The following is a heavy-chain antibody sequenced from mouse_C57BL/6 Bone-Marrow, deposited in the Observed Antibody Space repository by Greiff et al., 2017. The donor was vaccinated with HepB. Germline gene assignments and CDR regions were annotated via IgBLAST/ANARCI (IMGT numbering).Heavy chain of an antibody. D-gene: IGHD4-1*01. CDR2: IYPGNSDT. CDR3: TRVNWDFAY. CDR1: GYTFTSYW. J-gene: IGHJ3*01. V-gene: IGHV1-5*01. Sequence: EVNLVESGTVLARPGASVKMSCKTSGYTFTSYWMHWVKQRPGQGLEWIGAIYPGNSDTSYNQKFKGKAKLTAVTSASTAYMELSSLTNEDSAVYYCTRVNWDFAYWGQGTLVTVSA.